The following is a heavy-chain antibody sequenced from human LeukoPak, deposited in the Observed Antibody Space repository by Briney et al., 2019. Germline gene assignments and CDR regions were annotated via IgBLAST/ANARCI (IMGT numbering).Heavy chain of an antibody. J-gene: IGHJ4*02. V-gene: IGHV4-39*01. CDR3: ARSWFSTGPADY. CDR2: IFHSGST. D-gene: IGHD6-13*01. Sequence: SETLSLTCTVSGDSISSSSYYWGWIRQPPGKGLEWIGSIFHSGSTYYNPPLKSRVTISVDTSKNQFSLKLTSVTAADTAVYYCARSWFSTGPADYWGQGTLVTVSS. CDR1: GDSISSSSYY.